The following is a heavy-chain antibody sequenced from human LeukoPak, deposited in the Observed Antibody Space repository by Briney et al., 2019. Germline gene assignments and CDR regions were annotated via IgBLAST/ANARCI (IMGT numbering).Heavy chain of an antibody. CDR3: ARGPQTRITMVRGVTIDY. CDR2: INHSGST. Sequence: PSETLSLTCAVYGGSFSGYYWSWIRQPPGKGLEWIGEINHSGSTNYNPSLKSRVTISVDTSKNQFSLKLSSVTAADTAVYHCARGPQTRITMVRGVTIDYWGQGTPVTVSS. V-gene: IGHV4-34*01. CDR1: GGSFSGYY. D-gene: IGHD3-10*01. J-gene: IGHJ4*02.